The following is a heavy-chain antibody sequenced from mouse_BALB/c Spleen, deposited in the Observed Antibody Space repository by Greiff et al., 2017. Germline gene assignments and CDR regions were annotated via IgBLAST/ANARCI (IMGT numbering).Heavy chain of an antibody. D-gene: IGHD3-3*01. CDR1: GFSLTDYG. CDR3: AKGGWALQDY. V-gene: IGHV2-6-5*01. J-gene: IGHJ4*01. Sequence: QVHVKQSGPGLVAPSQSLSITCTVSGFSLTDYGVSWIRQPPGKGLEWLGVIWGGGRTYYNSVLKSRLSISKDNSKSQVFLKMNSLQTDDTAMYYCAKGGWALQDYWGQGTSVTVSS. CDR2: IWGGGRT.